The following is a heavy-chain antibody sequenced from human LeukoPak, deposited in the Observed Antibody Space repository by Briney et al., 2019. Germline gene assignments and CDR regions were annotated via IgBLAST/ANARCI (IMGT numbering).Heavy chain of an antibody. CDR3: ARSRSIAARELDY. D-gene: IGHD6-6*01. J-gene: IGHJ4*02. CDR1: GGTFSSYA. Sequence: SXKVSCKASGGTFSSYAISWVRQAPGQGLEWMGGIIPIFGTANYAQKFQGRVTITADESTSTAYMELSSLRSEDTAVYYCARSRSIAARELDYWGQGTLVTVSS. CDR2: IIPIFGTA. V-gene: IGHV1-69*13.